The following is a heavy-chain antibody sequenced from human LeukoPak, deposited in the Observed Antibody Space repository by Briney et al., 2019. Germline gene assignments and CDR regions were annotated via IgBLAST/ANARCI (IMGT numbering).Heavy chain of an antibody. D-gene: IGHD2-2*01. CDR2: ISDDSNYI. Sequence: GGSLRLSCAASGFTFSSYWMHWVRQAPGKGLEWVSSISDDSNYIYYADSVKGRFTISRDNAKNSLYLQMNSLRAEDTAVYYCARNPQLLSGAWYYYYYMDVWGKGTTVTVSS. CDR1: GFTFSSYW. V-gene: IGHV3-21*01. J-gene: IGHJ6*03. CDR3: ARNPQLLSGAWYYYYYMDV.